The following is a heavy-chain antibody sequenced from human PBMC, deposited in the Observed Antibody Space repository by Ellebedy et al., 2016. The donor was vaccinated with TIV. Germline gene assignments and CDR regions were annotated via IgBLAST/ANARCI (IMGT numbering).Heavy chain of an antibody. J-gene: IGHJ4*02. Sequence: GESLKISCEASGLTFSSFWMSWVRQAPGKGLEWVANINQVGSQKYYVDSVKGRFTISRDNAKNSLYLQLSSLRAVDTAVYYCARDAVVPAAIIYWGQGTLVTVSS. CDR3: ARDAVVPAAIIY. CDR2: INQVGSQK. CDR1: GLTFSSFW. D-gene: IGHD2-2*01. V-gene: IGHV3-7*03.